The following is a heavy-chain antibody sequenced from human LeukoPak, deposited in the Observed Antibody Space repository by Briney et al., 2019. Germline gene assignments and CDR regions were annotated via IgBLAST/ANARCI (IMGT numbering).Heavy chain of an antibody. V-gene: IGHV3-23*01. J-gene: IGHJ5*02. CDR2: VTGSGDRT. Sequence: GGSLRLSCAASGFTFNAYALSWVRQAPGQGLEWISTVTGSGDRTYYADSVKGRFTISRDNSKNTLFLQMNSLTAEDTAVYYCARVRCGSASCYPNWFDPWGQGTLVTVSS. CDR3: ARVRCGSASCYPNWFDP. CDR1: GFTFNAYA. D-gene: IGHD2-2*01.